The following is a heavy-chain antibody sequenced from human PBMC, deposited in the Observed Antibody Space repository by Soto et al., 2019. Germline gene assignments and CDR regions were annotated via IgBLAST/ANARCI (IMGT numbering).Heavy chain of an antibody. J-gene: IGHJ4*02. CDR1: GGSIRSNDYF. CDR2: IYSNGGT. Sequence: LQLQESGPGVVKPSETLSLACSVSGGSIRSNDYFWGWVRQPPGKGLEWIASIYSNGGTYDSPSLKSRAAVSIDTSNNQFFLTVRSVTAAETAVYYCASFLVGATARNDFNSWGQGTLGTISS. V-gene: IGHV4-39*01. CDR3: ASFLVGATARNDFNS. D-gene: IGHD2-8*02.